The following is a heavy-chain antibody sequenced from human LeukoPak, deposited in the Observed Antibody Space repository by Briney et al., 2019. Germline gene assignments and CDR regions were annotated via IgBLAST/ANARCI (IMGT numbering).Heavy chain of an antibody. CDR2: INYSGST. Sequence: SETLSLTCTFSGGSISTYYWSWIRQPPGKGLEWIGYINYSGSTNYNPSLKSRVTISVDRSKNQFSLKLTSVTAADTAMYYCARSPPNPRYCSSSSCPYYVDYWGQGTLVTVSS. CDR1: GGSISTYY. V-gene: IGHV4-59*01. CDR3: ARSPPNPRYCSSSSCPYYVDY. J-gene: IGHJ4*02. D-gene: IGHD2-2*01.